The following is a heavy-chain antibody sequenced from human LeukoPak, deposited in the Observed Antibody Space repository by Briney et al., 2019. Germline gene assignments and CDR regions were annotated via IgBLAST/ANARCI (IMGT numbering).Heavy chain of an antibody. V-gene: IGHV4-59*08. CDR2: FYYGGGT. CDR3: ARSGGWYYYFDY. Sequence: SETLSLTCTVSGGSISSYYWSWIRQPPGEGLEWIGYFYYGGGTNYNPSLKSRVTISLDTSKNQFSLKLSSVTAADTAVYYCARSGGWYYYFDYWGQGTLVTVSS. J-gene: IGHJ4*02. D-gene: IGHD6-19*01. CDR1: GGSISSYY.